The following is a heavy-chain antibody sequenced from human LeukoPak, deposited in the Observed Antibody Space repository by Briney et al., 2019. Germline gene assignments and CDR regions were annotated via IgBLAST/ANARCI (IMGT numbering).Heavy chain of an antibody. J-gene: IGHJ4*02. D-gene: IGHD2-2*01. V-gene: IGHV4-30-4*01. CDR1: GGSISSGDYY. Sequence: SQTLSLTCTVSGGSISSGDYYWSWIRQPPGKGLEWIGYIYYSGRTYYNPSLKSRLAISLDTSKNQFSLNLTSVTAADTAVYYCARDVRRRGASNYFDCWGQGTPVTVSS. CDR3: ARDVRRRGASNYFDC. CDR2: IYYSGRT.